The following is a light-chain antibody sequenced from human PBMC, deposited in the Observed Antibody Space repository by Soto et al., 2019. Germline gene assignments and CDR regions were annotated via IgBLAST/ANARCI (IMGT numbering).Light chain of an antibody. J-gene: IGKJ1*01. CDR2: GAS. CDR1: QTISIF. CDR3: QRSYGSPPWT. V-gene: IGKV1-39*01. Sequence: DIQITQSPSSLSASVGDRVPITCRASQTISIFLNWYQQKPGKAPKLLIYGASTLQGGVPSRFSGSGSGTDFTLTISRLQPEDFATYYCQRSYGSPPWTFGQ.